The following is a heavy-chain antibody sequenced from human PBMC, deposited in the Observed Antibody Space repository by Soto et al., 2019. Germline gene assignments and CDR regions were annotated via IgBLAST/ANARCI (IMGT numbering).Heavy chain of an antibody. Sequence: GESLKISCKGSGYSFTSYWISWVRQMPGKGLEWMGRIDPSDSYTNYSPSFQGHVTISADKSISTAYLQWSSLKASDIAMYYCARQSSGRNYLDYWGQGTLVTVSS. D-gene: IGHD6-19*01. CDR3: ARQSSGRNYLDY. J-gene: IGHJ4*02. CDR1: GYSFTSYW. V-gene: IGHV5-10-1*01. CDR2: IDPSDSYT.